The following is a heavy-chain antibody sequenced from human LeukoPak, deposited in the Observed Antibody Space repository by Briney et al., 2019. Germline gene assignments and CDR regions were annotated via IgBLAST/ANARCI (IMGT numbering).Heavy chain of an antibody. CDR3: ATLTVASPFAY. V-gene: IGHV3-48*03. J-gene: IGHJ4*02. CDR1: GFTFSHYE. D-gene: IGHD5-12*01. CDR2: ISPTGSTM. Sequence: GGSLRLSCAASGFTFSHYEMYWVRQAPGKGLEWVSYISPTGSTMYYADSVKGRFTISRDNAKNSLYLQMNSLRADDTAVYYCATLTVASPFAYWGQGALVTVSS.